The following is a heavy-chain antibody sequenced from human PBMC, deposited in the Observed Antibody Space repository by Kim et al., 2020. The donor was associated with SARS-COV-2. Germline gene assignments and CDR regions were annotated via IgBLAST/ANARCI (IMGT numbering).Heavy chain of an antibody. Sequence: SETLSLTCTVSGGSISSSSYYWGWIRQPPGKGLEWIGSIYYSGSTYYNPSLKSRVTISVDTSKNQFSLKLSSVTAADTAVYYCARTGGYCSSTSCYPNDAFDIWGQGTMVTVSS. CDR2: IYYSGST. J-gene: IGHJ3*02. CDR3: ARTGGYCSSTSCYPNDAFDI. D-gene: IGHD2-2*01. V-gene: IGHV4-39*01. CDR1: GGSISSSSYY.